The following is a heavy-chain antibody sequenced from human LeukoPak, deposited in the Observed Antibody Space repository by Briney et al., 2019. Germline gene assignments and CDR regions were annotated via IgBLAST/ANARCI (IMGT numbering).Heavy chain of an antibody. Sequence: GGSLRLSCAASGFTFSSYSMNWVRQAPGKGLEWVSSITGSSDYIHYADSVRGRFTIPRDNAKNSLYLQMNSLRAEDTAVYYCARDLNFYASGRGFDYWGQGTLVTVSS. CDR1: GFTFSSYS. CDR3: ARDLNFYASGRGFDY. CDR2: ITGSSDYI. V-gene: IGHV3-21*01. J-gene: IGHJ4*02. D-gene: IGHD3-10*01.